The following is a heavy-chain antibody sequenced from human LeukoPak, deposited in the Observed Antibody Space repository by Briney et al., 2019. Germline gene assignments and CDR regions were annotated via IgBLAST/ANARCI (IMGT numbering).Heavy chain of an antibody. Sequence: SETLSLTCTVSGGSIDSYYWSWIRQPPGKGLEWIGYIYYTGSTEYHPSLKGRVTISLDTSKNQFSLKLTSVTAADTAVYYCARVYQSAEYYFDYWGQGNLVSVSS. J-gene: IGHJ4*02. V-gene: IGHV4-59*01. CDR1: GGSIDSYY. CDR2: IYYTGST. D-gene: IGHD2-2*01. CDR3: ARVYQSAEYYFDY.